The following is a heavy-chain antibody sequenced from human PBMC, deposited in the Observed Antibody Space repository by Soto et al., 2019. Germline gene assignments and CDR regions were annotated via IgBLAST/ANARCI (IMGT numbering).Heavy chain of an antibody. CDR2: IYWDDDK. CDR3: ARGITQFDY. D-gene: IGHD1-20*01. Sequence: QITLKESGPTLVKPTQPLTLTCTFSGFSFSTSGVGVGWIRQPPGKALEWLALIYWDDDKRYSPSLKSRITVTRDTSKIQVVLTMTNMDPVDTATYYCARGITQFDYWGQGTLVTVSS. V-gene: IGHV2-5*02. J-gene: IGHJ4*02. CDR1: GFSFSTSGVG.